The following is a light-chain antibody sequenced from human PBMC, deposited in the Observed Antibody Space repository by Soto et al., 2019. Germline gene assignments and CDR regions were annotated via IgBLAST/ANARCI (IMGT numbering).Light chain of an antibody. CDR2: DVS. CDR1: SSDVGGYNY. Sequence: QSALTQPASVSGSPGQSITISCTGTSSDVGGYNYVSWYQQHPGKAPKLMIYDVSNRPSGVSNRFSGSKSGNTASLTISGLQAEDEDYYYCSSYTSSSTYVFGTGTKVTVL. J-gene: IGLJ1*01. V-gene: IGLV2-14*01. CDR3: SSYTSSSTYV.